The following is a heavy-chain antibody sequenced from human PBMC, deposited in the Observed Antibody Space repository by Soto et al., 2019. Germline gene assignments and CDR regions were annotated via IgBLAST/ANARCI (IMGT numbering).Heavy chain of an antibody. CDR2: ISDGGGST. V-gene: IGHV3-23*01. CDR3: ATERGSSLYHWFDP. J-gene: IGHJ5*02. D-gene: IGHD6-13*01. CDR1: GFTFSSYG. Sequence: EVQLLESGGGLVQPGGSLRLSCAASGFTFSSYGMSWVRQAPGKGLEWVSVISDGGGSTFYADSVKGRFTISRDNSKNTVYLQMNGLSAGGTAVYYCATERGSSLYHWFDPWGQGILVTVSS.